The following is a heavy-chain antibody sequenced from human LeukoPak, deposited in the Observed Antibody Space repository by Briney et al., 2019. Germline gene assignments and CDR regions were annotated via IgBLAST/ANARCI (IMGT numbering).Heavy chain of an antibody. D-gene: IGHD3-22*01. V-gene: IGHV4-59*01. Sequence: SETLSLTCTVSGGSISSYYWSWIRQPPGKGLEWIGYIYYSGSTNYSPSLKSRVTISVDTSKNQFSLKLSSVTAADTAVYYCAREGYYDSSGYANFDYWGQGTLVTVSS. CDR2: IYYSGST. CDR1: GGSISSYY. CDR3: AREGYYDSSGYANFDY. J-gene: IGHJ4*02.